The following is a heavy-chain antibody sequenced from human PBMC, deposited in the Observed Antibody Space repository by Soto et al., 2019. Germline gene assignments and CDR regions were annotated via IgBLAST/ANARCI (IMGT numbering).Heavy chain of an antibody. V-gene: IGHV4-34*01. CDR2: INHGGGT. CDR3: ARVEPPTGTFVYYYYMDV. D-gene: IGHD1-1*01. CDR1: GGSFSGYY. J-gene: IGHJ6*03. Sequence: SETLSLTCAVYGGSFSGYYWTWIRQPPGKGLEWIGEINHGGGTNYNPALKSRVTISVDTSKNQFSLKLSSVTAADTAVYHCARVEPPTGTFVYYYYMDVWTKGTTVTVSS.